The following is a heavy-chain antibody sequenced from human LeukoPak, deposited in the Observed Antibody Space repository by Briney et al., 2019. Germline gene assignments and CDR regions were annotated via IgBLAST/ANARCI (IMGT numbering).Heavy chain of an antibody. D-gene: IGHD6-13*01. CDR1: GFTFSSYA. J-gene: IGHJ4*02. V-gene: IGHV3-23*01. Sequence: PGGSLRLSCAVSGFTFSSYAMSWVRQAPGKGLEWVSAISGSGGSTYYADSVKGRFTISRDNSKNTLYLQMNSLRAEDTAVYYCAKDPSEYSSSWYWVYYFDYWGQGTLVTVSS. CDR2: ISGSGGST. CDR3: AKDPSEYSSSWYWVYYFDY.